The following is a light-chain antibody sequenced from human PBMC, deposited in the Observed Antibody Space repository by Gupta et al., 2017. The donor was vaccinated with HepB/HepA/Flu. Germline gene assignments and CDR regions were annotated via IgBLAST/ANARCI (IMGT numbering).Light chain of an antibody. J-gene: IGKJ4*01. CDR2: WIS. CDR3: QQYVDTPVLT. V-gene: IGKV4-1*01. Sequence: DIVTTPSRHSLAVSLGARATITCKYSPSVSHTHNGKTYLAWYQQKPGHPPKLLITWISTREAWVPDRFSGSGSGTDFTLTISSRQAEDVAVYYCQQYVDTPVLTFGGGTKVEIK. CDR1: PSVSHTHNGKTY.